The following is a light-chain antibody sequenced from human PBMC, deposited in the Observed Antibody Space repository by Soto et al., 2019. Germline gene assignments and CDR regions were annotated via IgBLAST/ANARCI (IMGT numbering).Light chain of an antibody. V-gene: IGKV1-39*01. J-gene: IGKJ1*01. Sequence: DIQMTQPPSSLSASVRDRVTITCRASQSSGSFLKWYQQKPGKAPILMIYAASKLQSGVPSRFSGSGSGTDFTLTISRLQPEDFATYFWQQTYSNPWTGGQGTMVEI. CDR3: QQTYSNPWT. CDR2: AAS. CDR1: QSSGSF.